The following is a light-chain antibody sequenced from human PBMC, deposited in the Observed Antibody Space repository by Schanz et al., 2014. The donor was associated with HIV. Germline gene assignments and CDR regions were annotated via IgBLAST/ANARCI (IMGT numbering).Light chain of an antibody. CDR2: SDD. J-gene: IGLJ2*01. CDR1: SSNIGSNY. Sequence: QSVLTQPPSASGTPGQRVTISCSGSSSNIGSNYVYWYQQLPGTAPKLLVYSDDRRPSGVPDRFSGSKSGTSASLAISGLQAEDEADYYCATWDISLNGPVFGGGTKLTVL. V-gene: IGLV1-44*01. CDR3: ATWDISLNGPV.